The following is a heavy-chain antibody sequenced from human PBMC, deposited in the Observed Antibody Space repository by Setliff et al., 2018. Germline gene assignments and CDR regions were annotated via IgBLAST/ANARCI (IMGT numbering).Heavy chain of an antibody. CDR1: GYTFNDYG. D-gene: IGHD2-2*01. Sequence: ASVKVSCKTSGYTFNDYGIAWVRQAPGQGLEWMGWISPHTGNTYYTPRLHDRVTLSTDTSTSTAYMELRSLGSDDTAVYYCSRLVRFCTRTTCQRLSGGEFWGQGTLVTV. V-gene: IGHV1-18*01. CDR3: SRLVRFCTRTTCQRLSGGEF. J-gene: IGHJ4*02. CDR2: ISPHTGNT.